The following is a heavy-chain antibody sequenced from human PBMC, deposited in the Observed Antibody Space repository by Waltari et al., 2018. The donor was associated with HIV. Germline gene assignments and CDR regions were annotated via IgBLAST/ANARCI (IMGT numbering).Heavy chain of an antibody. CDR1: GGSITRNDFY. Sequence: QLHLQESGPGLVKPSETLALTCTVSGGSITRNDFYWAWIRQPPGKGLDWIGLMYNSGTTDYNPSLKSRVSRSRDTSKNRLSLRLHSVTAADTAIYYCARRGDGFNQHARLDHWGPGTLVTVSS. V-gene: IGHV4-39*01. D-gene: IGHD2-2*01. CDR2: MYNSGTT. CDR3: ARRGDGFNQHARLDH. J-gene: IGHJ4*02.